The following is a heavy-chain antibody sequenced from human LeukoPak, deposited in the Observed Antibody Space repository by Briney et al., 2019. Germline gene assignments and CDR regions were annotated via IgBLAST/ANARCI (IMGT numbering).Heavy chain of an antibody. CDR3: ARDAAGEGRLVITWFDP. Sequence: SETLSLTCAVYGGSFSYYYWSWIRQPPGKGLEWIGEINHSGSTYYNPSLKSRVSLSVDTSKNQFSLKLSSVTAADTAVYFCARDAAGEGRLVITWFDPWGQGTLVTVSS. D-gene: IGHD3-22*01. CDR1: GGSFSYYY. J-gene: IGHJ5*02. CDR2: INHSGST. V-gene: IGHV4-34*01.